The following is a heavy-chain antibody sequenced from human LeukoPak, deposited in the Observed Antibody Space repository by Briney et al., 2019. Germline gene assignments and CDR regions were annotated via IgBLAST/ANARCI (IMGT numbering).Heavy chain of an antibody. CDR2: IKQDGSEK. J-gene: IGHJ4*02. CDR1: GFTLSSYW. Sequence: GGSLRLSCAASGFTLSSYWMSWVRQAPGKGLEWVANIKQDGSEKYYVDSVKGLFTISRDNDKNSLFLQMTSLRAEDTAVYYCARVGGRYSPLGYWGQGTLVTVSS. CDR3: ARVGGRYSPLGY. D-gene: IGHD3-16*02. V-gene: IGHV3-7*01.